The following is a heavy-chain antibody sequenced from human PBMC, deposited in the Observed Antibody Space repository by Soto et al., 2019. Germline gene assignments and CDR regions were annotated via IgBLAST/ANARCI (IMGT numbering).Heavy chain of an antibody. CDR2: ISPYNGKT. D-gene: IGHD3-22*01. J-gene: IGHJ4*02. CDR3: ARPYDSSQSPRFDY. V-gene: IGHV1-18*01. CDR1: GGAISTIA. Sequence: ASVKVSCKASGGAISTIAITWVRQAPGQGLEWMGWISPYNGKTNYAQNLQGRVSMTTDTSTTTAYMELRSLRSDDTAVYYCARPYDSSQSPRFDYWGQGTLVTVSS.